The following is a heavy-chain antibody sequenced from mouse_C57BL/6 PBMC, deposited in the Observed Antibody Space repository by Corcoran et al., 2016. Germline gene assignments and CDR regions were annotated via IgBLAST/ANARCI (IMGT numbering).Heavy chain of an antibody. D-gene: IGHD1-1*02. J-gene: IGHJ3*01. CDR1: GYTFTSYW. CDR3: ARSGGSYYGFSWFAY. Sequence: QVQLQQPGTELVKPGASVKLSCKASGYTFTSYWMHWVKQRPGQGLEWIGNINPSNGGTNYNEKFKSKATLTVDKSSSTAYMQLSSLTSEDSAVYYCARSGGSYYGFSWFAYWGQGTLVTVSA. CDR2: INPSNGGT. V-gene: IGHV1-53*01.